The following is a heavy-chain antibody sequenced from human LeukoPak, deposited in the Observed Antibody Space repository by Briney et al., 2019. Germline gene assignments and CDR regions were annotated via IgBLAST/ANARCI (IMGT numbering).Heavy chain of an antibody. CDR2: ISSSSSYI. CDR3: ARDLSGWYYFDY. CDR1: GFTFSSYS. D-gene: IGHD6-19*01. J-gene: IGHJ4*02. V-gene: IGHV3-21*01. Sequence: GGSLRLSCAASGFTFSSYSMNWVRQAPGKGLEWVSSISSSSSYIYYADSVKGRFTISRDNAKNSLYLQMNSLRAEDTAVYYCARDLSGWYYFDYWGQGTLVTVSS.